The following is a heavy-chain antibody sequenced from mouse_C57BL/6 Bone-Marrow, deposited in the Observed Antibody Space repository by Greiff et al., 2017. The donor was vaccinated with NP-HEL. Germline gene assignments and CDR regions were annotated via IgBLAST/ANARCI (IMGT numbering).Heavy chain of an antibody. Sequence: QVHVKQPGAELVKPGASVKVSCKASGYTFTSYWMHWVKQRPGQGLEWIGRIHPSDSDTNYNQKFKGKATLTVDKSSSTAYMQLSSLTSEDSAVYYCAMRYYGSSPFDYWGQGTTLTVSS. J-gene: IGHJ2*01. D-gene: IGHD1-1*01. CDR2: IHPSDSDT. CDR1: GYTFTSYW. CDR3: AMRYYGSSPFDY. V-gene: IGHV1-74*01.